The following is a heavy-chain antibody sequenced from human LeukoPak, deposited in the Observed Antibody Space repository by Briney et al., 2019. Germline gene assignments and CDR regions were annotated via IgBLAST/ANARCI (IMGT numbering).Heavy chain of an antibody. V-gene: IGHV1-69*04. J-gene: IGHJ4*02. Sequence: RASVKVSCKASGGTFSSYAISWVRQAPGQGLEWMGRIIPIFGIANYAQKFQGRVTITADKSTSTAYMELSSLRSEDTAVYYCARDLGMGCSGGSCYAPFNYWGQGTLVTVSS. CDR3: ARDLGMGCSGGSCYAPFNY. D-gene: IGHD2-15*01. CDR2: IIPIFGIA. CDR1: GGTFSSYA.